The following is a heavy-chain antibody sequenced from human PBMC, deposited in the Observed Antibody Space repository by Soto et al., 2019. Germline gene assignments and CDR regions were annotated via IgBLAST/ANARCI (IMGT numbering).Heavy chain of an antibody. V-gene: IGHV3-74*01. CDR2: VNSDGSST. J-gene: IGHJ5*02. Sequence: PGGSLRLSCAASGFTISSHWMHWVRQAPGKGLVWVSRVNSDGSSTSYADSVKGRFIISRDNAKNTLYLQMNILRTEDTAVYYCVRSHSGTYGCFDPWGQGTLVTVSS. D-gene: IGHD1-26*01. CDR3: VRSHSGTYGCFDP. CDR1: GFTISSHW.